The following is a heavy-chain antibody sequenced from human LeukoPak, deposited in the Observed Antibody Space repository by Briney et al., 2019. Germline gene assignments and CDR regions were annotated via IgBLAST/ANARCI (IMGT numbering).Heavy chain of an antibody. CDR2: ITGSSKSI. CDR3: AREQTRGGDLDY. Sequence: GGSLRLSCATSGFTFSSHDMNWVRQAPGKGLEWVSSITGSSKSIDYADSVKGRFTISRDNAKNSLYLQMYSLRAEDTAVYYCAREQTRGGDLDYWGQGALVTVSS. CDR1: GFTFSSHD. J-gene: IGHJ4*02. V-gene: IGHV3-21*01. D-gene: IGHD2-21*02.